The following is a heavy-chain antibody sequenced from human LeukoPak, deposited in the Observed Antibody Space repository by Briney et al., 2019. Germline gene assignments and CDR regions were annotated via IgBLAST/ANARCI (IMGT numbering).Heavy chain of an antibody. J-gene: IGHJ6*03. CDR2: INPNSGGT. D-gene: IGHD6-13*01. CDR1: GYTFTGYY. CDR3: ARERVGTGIAYAYYYYYMDV. V-gene: IGHV1-2*02. Sequence: ASVKVSCKASGYTFTGYYMHWVRQAPGQGLEWMGWINPNSGGTNYAQKFQGRVTMTRDTSTSTVYMELSSLRSEDTAVYYCARERVGTGIAYAYYYYYMDVWGKGTTVTISS.